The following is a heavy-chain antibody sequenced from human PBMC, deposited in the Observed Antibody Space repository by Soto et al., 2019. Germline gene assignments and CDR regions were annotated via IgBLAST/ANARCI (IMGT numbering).Heavy chain of an antibody. CDR2: ISAYNGNT. CDR3: AKWGHVDTAIVMRVDDAFDI. CDR1: GYTFTSYG. D-gene: IGHD5-18*01. J-gene: IGHJ3*02. V-gene: IGHV1-18*01. Sequence: QVQLVQSGAEVKKPGASVKVSCKASGYTFTSYGISWVRQAPGQGLEWRGWISAYNGNTNYAQKLQSRVTMTTHTSTSTAYMELRSLRSDDTAVYYCAKWGHVDTAIVMRVDDAFDIWGQGTMVTVSS.